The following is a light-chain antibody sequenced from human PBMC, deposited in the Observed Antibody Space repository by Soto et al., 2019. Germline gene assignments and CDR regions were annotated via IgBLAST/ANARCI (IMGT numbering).Light chain of an antibody. V-gene: IGKV1-9*01. CDR2: TAS. CDR1: QGISSY. J-gene: IGKJ3*01. CDR3: QHLNTYPRT. Sequence: IQLTQSPSSLSASVGDRVTITCRASQGISSYLAWYQQKPGNAPKLLIYTASTLQSGVPSRFSGSGSGTDFTLTISSLQPEDFATYYCQHLNTYPRTSGPGTTVDVK.